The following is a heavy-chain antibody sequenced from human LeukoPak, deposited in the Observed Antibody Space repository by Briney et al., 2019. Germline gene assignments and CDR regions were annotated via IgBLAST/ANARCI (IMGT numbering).Heavy chain of an antibody. D-gene: IGHD5-24*01. CDR3: ARGRMATVGGYYFDY. Sequence: SETLSLTCAVYGGSFSGYYWSWLRQPPGKGLEWIGEINHSGSTNYNPSLKSRVTISVDTSKNQFSLKLSSVTAADTAVYYCARGRMATVGGYYFDYWGQGTLVTVSS. V-gene: IGHV4-34*01. J-gene: IGHJ4*02. CDR1: GGSFSGYY. CDR2: INHSGST.